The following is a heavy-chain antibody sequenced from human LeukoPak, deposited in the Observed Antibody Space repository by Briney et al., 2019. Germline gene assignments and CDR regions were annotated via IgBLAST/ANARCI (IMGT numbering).Heavy chain of an antibody. J-gene: IGHJ4*02. V-gene: IGHV6-1*01. CDR3: ARETNLNQDSSGYCYFDY. Sequence: SQTLSLTCAISGDSVSSNSAAWNWIRQSPSRGLEWLGRTYYRSKWYNDYAVSVKSRITINPDTSKNQFSLQLNSVTPEDTAVYYCARETNLNQDSSGYCYFDYWGQGTLVTVSS. D-gene: IGHD3-22*01. CDR1: GDSVSSNSAA. CDR2: TYYRSKWYN.